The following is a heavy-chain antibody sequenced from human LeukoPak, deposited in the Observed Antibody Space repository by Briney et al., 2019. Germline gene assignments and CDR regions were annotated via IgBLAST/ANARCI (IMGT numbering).Heavy chain of an antibody. CDR1: GVSISSTNYF. Sequence: PSETLSLTCSVSGVSISSTNYFWGWIRQPPGKRLEWIGGLLYSGFTYYHPSLKSRVSISVDTSKNQFSLKLTSVTAADTAVYFCFADRGGDQGDSWGQGTLVTVPS. CDR2: LLYSGFT. D-gene: IGHD3-16*01. J-gene: IGHJ4*02. V-gene: IGHV4-39*07. CDR3: FADRGGDQGDS.